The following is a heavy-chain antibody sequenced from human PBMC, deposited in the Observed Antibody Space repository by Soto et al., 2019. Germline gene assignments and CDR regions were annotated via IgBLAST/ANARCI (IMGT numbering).Heavy chain of an antibody. J-gene: IGHJ4*02. CDR3: ARVSGSFQKGFDS. CDR2: IDWEDEK. V-gene: IGHV2-70*01. Sequence: SGPTLVNPTHTLTLTCSFSGFSLSTLGMSVGWIRQPPGKALEWLALIDWEDEKYFSTSLQTRLSIFKDSSKSHVLLTITNVGPLDSATYFCARVSGSFQKGFDSWGQGTLVTVSS. D-gene: IGHD1-26*01. CDR1: GFSLSTLGMS.